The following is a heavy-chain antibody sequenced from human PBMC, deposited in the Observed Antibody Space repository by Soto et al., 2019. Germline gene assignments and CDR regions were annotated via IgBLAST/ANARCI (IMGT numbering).Heavy chain of an antibody. CDR2: MNPNSGNT. J-gene: IGHJ4*02. V-gene: IGHV1-8*01. Sequence: ASVKVSCKASGYTFTSYDIDWVRQATGQGLEWMGWMNPNSGNTGYAQKFQGRVTMTRNTSISTAYMELSSLRSEDTAVYYCARGKRRITMIVVSDYYFDYWGQGTLVTVSS. CDR1: GYTFTSYD. CDR3: ARGKRRITMIVVSDYYFDY. D-gene: IGHD3-22*01.